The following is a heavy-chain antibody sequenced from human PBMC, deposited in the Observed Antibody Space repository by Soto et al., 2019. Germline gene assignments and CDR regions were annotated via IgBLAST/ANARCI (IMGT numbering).Heavy chain of an antibody. CDR2: ISYHGSDK. J-gene: IGHJ4*02. Sequence: QVQLVESGGGVVQPGRSLRLSCAASGFTFSNYGMHWVRQATGKGLECVAVISYHGSDKYYADSVKGRLTISRDNYKNTLYLQMDILRAEEMAVYYCSTDPLTTTVSPFVYWGQGTLVTVSS. D-gene: IGHD4-17*01. CDR1: GFTFSNYG. CDR3: STDPLTTTVSPFVY. V-gene: IGHV3-30*03.